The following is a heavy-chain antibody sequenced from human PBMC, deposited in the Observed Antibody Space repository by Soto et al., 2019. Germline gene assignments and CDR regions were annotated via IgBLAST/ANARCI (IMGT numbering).Heavy chain of an antibody. V-gene: IGHV3-30*18. Sequence: GSLRLLCAASVFIFSSYGMLWVRQAPGKGLEWVAVISYDGSNKYYADSVKGRFTISRDNAKNTLYLQMNSLRAEDTAVYYCAKVITGTFYYFDYWGHGTLVTVSS. CDR1: VFIFSSYG. CDR2: ISYDGSNK. J-gene: IGHJ4*01. D-gene: IGHD1-7*01. CDR3: AKVITGTFYYFDY.